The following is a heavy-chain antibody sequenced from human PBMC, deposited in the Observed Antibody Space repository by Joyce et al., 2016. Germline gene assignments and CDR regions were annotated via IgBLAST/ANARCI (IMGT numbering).Heavy chain of an antibody. CDR1: GGSISSSY. V-gene: IGHV4-59*01. Sequence: QVQLQESGPGLVKPSDTLSLTCTVSGGSISSSYWSWIRQPPGKGLESIGYTYYTGRTNFNPSLKSRVTISVDTSKNQFSLNLTSVTAADTAVYYCARGPPSSGSYYTYWYFDLWGRGTLVTVSS. J-gene: IGHJ2*01. D-gene: IGHD1-26*01. CDR3: ARGPPSSGSYYTYWYFDL. CDR2: TYYTGRT.